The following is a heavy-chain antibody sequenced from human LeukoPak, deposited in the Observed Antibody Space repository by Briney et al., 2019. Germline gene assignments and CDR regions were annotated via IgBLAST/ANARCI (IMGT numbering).Heavy chain of an antibody. V-gene: IGHV4-59*11. J-gene: IGHJ4*02. CDR3: ASRPADSTWFGVFDY. CDR1: ASSINSHD. CDR2: VFNGGRT. Sequence: SETLSLTCSVSASSINSHDWSWIRQSPGKGLEWIGYVFNGGRTNYNPSLKSRVTMSLDTSRDPLSLRLSSVTAADTAIYYCASRPADSTWFGVFDYWRQGTLVTVSS. D-gene: IGHD3-10*01.